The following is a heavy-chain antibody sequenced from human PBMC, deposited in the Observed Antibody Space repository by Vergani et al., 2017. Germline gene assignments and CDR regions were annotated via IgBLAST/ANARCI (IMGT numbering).Heavy chain of an antibody. CDR3: AREGGYDXVWGSYNSADAFDI. CDR1: GYTFTSYY. CDR2: INPSGGST. V-gene: IGHV1-46*03. D-gene: IGHD3-16*01. Sequence: QVQLVQSGAEVKKPGASVKVSCKASGYTFTSYYMHWVRQAPGQGLEWMGIINPSGGSTSYAQKFQGRVTMTRDTSTSTVYMELSSLRSEDTAVYYCAREGGYDXVWGSYNSADAFDIWGQGTMVTVSS. J-gene: IGHJ3*02.